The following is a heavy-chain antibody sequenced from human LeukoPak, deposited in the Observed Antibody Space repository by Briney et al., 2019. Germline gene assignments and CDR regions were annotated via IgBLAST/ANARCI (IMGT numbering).Heavy chain of an antibody. J-gene: IGHJ5*02. D-gene: IGHD3-10*01. V-gene: IGHV1-69*04. CDR1: GGTFSSYA. CDR2: IILILGIA. CDR3: ARGPITMRSTAKNWFAP. Sequence: SVKVSCKASGGTFSSYAISWVRQAPGQGLEWMGRIILILGIANYAQKFQGRVTITAYKSTSTAYMELSSLRSEDTAVYYCARGPITMRSTAKNWFAPWGQGTLVTVSS.